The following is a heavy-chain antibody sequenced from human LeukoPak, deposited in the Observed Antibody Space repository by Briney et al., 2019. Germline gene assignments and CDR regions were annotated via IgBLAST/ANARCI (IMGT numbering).Heavy chain of an antibody. Sequence: QAGGSLRLSCAASGFTFSSYAMHWVRQAPGKGLEWVAVISYDGSNKYYADSVKGRFTISRDNSKNTLYLQMNSLRAEDTAVYYCARDDRRAIQQQRPPPGMDVWGKGTTVTVSS. D-gene: IGHD6-13*01. J-gene: IGHJ6*04. V-gene: IGHV3-30*04. CDR3: ARDDRRAIQQQRPPPGMDV. CDR2: ISYDGSNK. CDR1: GFTFSSYA.